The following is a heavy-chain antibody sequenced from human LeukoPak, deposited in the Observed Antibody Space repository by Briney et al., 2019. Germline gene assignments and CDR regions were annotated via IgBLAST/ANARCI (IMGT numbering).Heavy chain of an antibody. CDR2: INHSGST. Sequence: SETLSLTCAVYGGSFSGYYWSWLRQPPGKGLEWIGEINHSGSTNYNPSLKSRVTISVDTSKNQFSLKLSSVTAADTAVYYCARAAAGIPFDYWGQGTLVTVSS. CDR3: ARAAAGIPFDY. J-gene: IGHJ4*02. D-gene: IGHD6-13*01. V-gene: IGHV4-34*01. CDR1: GGSFSGYY.